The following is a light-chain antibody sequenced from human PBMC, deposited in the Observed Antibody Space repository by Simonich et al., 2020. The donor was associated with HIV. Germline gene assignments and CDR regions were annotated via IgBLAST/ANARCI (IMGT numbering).Light chain of an antibody. CDR1: QGISSY. CDR2: AAS. J-gene: IGKJ4*01. CDR3: QQYYSYPPT. V-gene: IGKV1-8*01. Sequence: AIRMTQSPSSLSASTVDRVTITCRASQGISSYLAWYQQKPGKAPKLLIYAASTLQSGVPSRFSGSGSGTDFTLTISCLQSEDFATYYCQQYYSYPPTFGGGTKVEIK.